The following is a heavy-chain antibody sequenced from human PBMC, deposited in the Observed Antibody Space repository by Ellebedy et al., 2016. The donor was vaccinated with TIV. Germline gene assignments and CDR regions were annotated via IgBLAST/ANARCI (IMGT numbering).Heavy chain of an antibody. J-gene: IGHJ4*02. D-gene: IGHD1-26*01. CDR1: GGSISSSSYY. Sequence: SETLSLXXTVSGGSISSSSYYWGWIRQPPGKGLEWIGSIYYSGSTYYNASLKSRVTISVDTSKNQFSLKLSSVTAADTAVYYCARVPWELLPRPYYFDYWGQGTLVTVSS. CDR2: IYYSGST. CDR3: ARVPWELLPRPYYFDY. V-gene: IGHV4-39*07.